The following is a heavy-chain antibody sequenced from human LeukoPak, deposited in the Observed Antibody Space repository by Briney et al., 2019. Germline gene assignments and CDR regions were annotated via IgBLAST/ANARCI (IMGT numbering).Heavy chain of an antibody. CDR1: GFTFSDYY. Sequence: LRLSCAASGFTFSDYYMSWIRQAPGKGLEWIGYIYYSGSTNYNPSLKSRVTISVDTSKNQFSLKLTSVTAADTAVYYCARSPLGIAAAGTDYWGQGTLVTVSS. V-gene: IGHV4-59*01. CDR2: IYYSGST. J-gene: IGHJ4*02. CDR3: ARSPLGIAAAGTDY. D-gene: IGHD6-13*01.